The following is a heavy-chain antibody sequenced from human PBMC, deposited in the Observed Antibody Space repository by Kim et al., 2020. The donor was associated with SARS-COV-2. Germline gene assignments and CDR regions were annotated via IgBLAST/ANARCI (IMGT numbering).Heavy chain of an antibody. Sequence: GGSLRLSCAASGFTFSNYDMSWVRQAPGKGLEWVSTIRGSSGGTDYADSVKGRFTISRDNSKNTLYLQMNSLRAEDTAEYYCTKPIMTGLRGLCGMDVWGQGTTVTVSS. D-gene: IGHD3-9*01. CDR2: IRGSSGGT. J-gene: IGHJ6*02. V-gene: IGHV3-23*01. CDR1: GFTFSNYD. CDR3: TKPIMTGLRGLCGMDV.